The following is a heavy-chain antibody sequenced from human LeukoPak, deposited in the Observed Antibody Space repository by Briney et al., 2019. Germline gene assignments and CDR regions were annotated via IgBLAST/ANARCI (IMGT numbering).Heavy chain of an antibody. CDR3: ARGRGRIVVSKEYYFDY. J-gene: IGHJ4*02. D-gene: IGHD3-22*01. CDR2: INHSGST. CDR1: GGSFSGYY. V-gene: IGHV4-34*01. Sequence: SETLSLTCAVYGGSFSGYYWSWIRQPPGKGLEWIGEINHSGSTNYNPSLKSRVTISVDTSKNQFSLKLSSVTAADTAVYYCARGRGRIVVSKEYYFDYWGQGTLVTVSP.